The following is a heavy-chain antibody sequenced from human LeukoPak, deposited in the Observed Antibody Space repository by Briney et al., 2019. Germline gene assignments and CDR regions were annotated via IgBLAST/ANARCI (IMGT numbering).Heavy chain of an antibody. D-gene: IGHD3-22*01. CDR2: IYTSGST. V-gene: IGHV4-61*02. CDR1: GGSISSGSYY. CDR3: ARDRYYYDSSGYNLPYYFDY. J-gene: IGHJ4*02. Sequence: PSETLSLTCTVSGGSISSGSYYWSWIRHPAGKGLEWIGRIYTSGSTNYNPSLKSRVTISVDTSKNQFSLKLSSVTAADTAVYYCARDRYYYDSSGYNLPYYFDYWGQGTLVTVSS.